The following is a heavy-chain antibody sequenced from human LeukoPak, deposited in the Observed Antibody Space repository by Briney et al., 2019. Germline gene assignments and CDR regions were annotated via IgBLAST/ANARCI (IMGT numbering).Heavy chain of an antibody. CDR2: IYTSGST. V-gene: IGHV4-61*02. Sequence: KSSETLSLTCTVSGGSISSGSYYWSWIRQPAGKGLEWIGRIYTSGSTNYNPSLKSRVTMSVDTSKNQFSLKLSSVTAADTAVYYCAREGSSWYYFDYWGQGTLVTVSS. CDR1: GGSISSGSYY. CDR3: AREGSSWYYFDY. J-gene: IGHJ4*02. D-gene: IGHD6-13*01.